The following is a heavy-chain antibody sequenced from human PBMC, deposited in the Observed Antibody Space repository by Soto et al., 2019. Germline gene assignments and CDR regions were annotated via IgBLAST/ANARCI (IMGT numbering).Heavy chain of an antibody. D-gene: IGHD4-17*01. CDR2: IYNSGTT. CDR3: ASVGGYGDIHFDY. CDR1: GGSISSGDYH. Sequence: PSETLSLTCTVSGGSISSGDYHWGWIRQPTGKGLEYIGCIYNSGTTFYNPSLKSRVTISVDTSKNQFSLKLSSVTAADTAVYYCASVGGYGDIHFDYWGQGTLVTVSS. V-gene: IGHV4-39*07. J-gene: IGHJ4*02.